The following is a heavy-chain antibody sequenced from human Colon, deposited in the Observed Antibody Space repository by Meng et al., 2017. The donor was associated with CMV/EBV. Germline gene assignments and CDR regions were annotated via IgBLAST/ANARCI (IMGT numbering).Heavy chain of an antibody. CDR1: GGSISSSSYY. V-gene: IGHV3-23*01. D-gene: IGHD1-1*01. J-gene: IGHJ4*02. CDR2: ILGGGDKT. Sequence: ETLSLTCTVSGGSISSSSYYWGWVRQAPGKGLEWVSGILGGGDKTYYADSVKGRFTISRDNSKKTLYLQMNSLRVEDTAIYYCANRVHTTSDGPAAGNWGQGTRVTVSS. CDR3: ANRVHTTSDGPAAGN.